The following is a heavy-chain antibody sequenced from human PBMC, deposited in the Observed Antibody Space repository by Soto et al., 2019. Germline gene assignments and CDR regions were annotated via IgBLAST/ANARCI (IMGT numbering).Heavy chain of an antibody. CDR1: EGNIRNLG. J-gene: IGHJ4*02. Sequence: RTVVEGNIRNLGWRRIRQTPRKGREWIGYIYYSGSTNYNPSLKSRVTISVDTSKNQFSLKLSSVTAADTAVYYCARDGSGSYSSPFDYWGQGTLVTVSS. CDR3: ARDGSGSYSSPFDY. V-gene: IGHV4-59*11. D-gene: IGHD3-10*01. CDR2: IYYSGST.